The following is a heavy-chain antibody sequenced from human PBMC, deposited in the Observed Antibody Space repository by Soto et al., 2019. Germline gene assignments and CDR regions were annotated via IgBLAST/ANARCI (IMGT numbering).Heavy chain of an antibody. V-gene: IGHV5-51*03. D-gene: IGHD3-3*01. Sequence: EVQLVQSGAEVKKPGESLKISCKGSGYSFTSYWIGWVRQMPGKGLEWMGIIYPGDSDTRYSPSFQGQVTISADKSISTAYLQWSGLTASDTAMYYCAREQNDLWSGYGYWGQGSLVTVSS. CDR3: AREQNDLWSGYGY. CDR2: IYPGDSDT. CDR1: GYSFTSYW. J-gene: IGHJ4*02.